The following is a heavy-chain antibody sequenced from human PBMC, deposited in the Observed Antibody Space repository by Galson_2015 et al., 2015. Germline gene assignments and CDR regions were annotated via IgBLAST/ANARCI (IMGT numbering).Heavy chain of an antibody. J-gene: IGHJ4*02. CDR3: TRAGRGYSGYDLVLPCDY. D-gene: IGHD5-12*01. Sequence: SLRLSCAASGFTFGDYAMSWFRQAPGKGLEWVGFIRSKAYGGTTEYAASVKGRFTISRDDSKSIAYLQMNSLKTEDTAVYCCTRAGRGYSGYDLVLPCDYWGQGTLVTVSS. CDR1: GFTFGDYA. CDR2: IRSKAYGGTT. V-gene: IGHV3-49*03.